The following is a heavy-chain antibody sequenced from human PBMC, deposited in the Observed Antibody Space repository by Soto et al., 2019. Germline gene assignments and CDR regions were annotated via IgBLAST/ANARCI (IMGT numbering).Heavy chain of an antibody. CDR3: AKDVVLQSGYNSGSHYFAP. CDR2: SSGSDGTT. J-gene: IGHJ5*02. V-gene: IGHV3-23*01. CDR1: GFRFNSYS. Sequence: EGSLRRSWAASGFRFNSYSMNWLRQAPGKGLEWVSASSGSDGTTHYADSARGRFTISRAYANNTVFLQQNGMRVEDTGLYYFAKDVVLQSGYNSGSHYFAPCDKGALVRVCS. D-gene: IGHD3-3*01.